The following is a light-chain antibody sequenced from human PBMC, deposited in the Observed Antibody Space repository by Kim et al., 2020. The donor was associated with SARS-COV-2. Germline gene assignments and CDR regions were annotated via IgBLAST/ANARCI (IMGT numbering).Light chain of an antibody. CDR2: HAS. Sequence: GRASQNIGTDLAWEQKKAGQAPGLLFYHASKRSTGIPARFSGSGAWTDFTLTVTRLESEDFAVYFCQQRSHWVTFGGGTKVEIK. J-gene: IGKJ4*01. CDR3: QQRSHWVT. CDR1: QNIGTD. V-gene: IGKV3-11*01.